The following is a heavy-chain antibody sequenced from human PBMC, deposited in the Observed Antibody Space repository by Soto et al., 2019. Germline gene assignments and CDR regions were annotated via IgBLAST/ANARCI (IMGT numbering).Heavy chain of an antibody. CDR1: GGSGSSGSYY. V-gene: IGHV4-61*01. D-gene: IGHD1-26*01. CDR2: IYYSGST. Sequence: KTSETLSLTCTASGGSGSSGSYYWSWIRQPPGKGRDWIGSIYYSGSTNYNPSLKSRVTISVDTSKNQFSLKLSSVTAAATAVYYRDREPYDPSPSPPGFDYWCPATLLTVSS. CDR3: DREPYDPSPSPPGFDY. J-gene: IGHJ4*02.